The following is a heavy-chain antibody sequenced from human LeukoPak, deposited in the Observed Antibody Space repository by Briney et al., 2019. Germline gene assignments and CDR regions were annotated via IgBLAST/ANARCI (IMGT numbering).Heavy chain of an antibody. CDR3: ARDQEAFDY. CDR1: GYSFTSNY. J-gene: IGHJ4*02. CDR2: IYPRDGST. Sequence: ASVTVSCMASGYSFTSNYIHWVRQAPGQGREWMGMIYPRDGSTSYAQKFQGRVTVTRDTSTSTVHMELSGLRSEDTAVYYCARDQEAFDYWGQGTLVTVSS. V-gene: IGHV1-46*01.